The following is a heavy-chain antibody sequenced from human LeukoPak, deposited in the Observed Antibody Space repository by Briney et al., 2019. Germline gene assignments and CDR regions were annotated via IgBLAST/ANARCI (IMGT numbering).Heavy chain of an antibody. D-gene: IGHD1-1*01. Sequence: ASVKVSCKASGYTFTSYGISWVRQAPGQGLEWMGWISAYNGNTNYAQKLQGRVTMTTDTSTSTAYMELRSLRSDDTAVYYCARSAQFGNEIRPPFMDVWGQGTTVTVSS. J-gene: IGHJ6*02. CDR2: ISAYNGNT. CDR1: GYTFTSYG. V-gene: IGHV1-18*01. CDR3: ARSAQFGNEIRPPFMDV.